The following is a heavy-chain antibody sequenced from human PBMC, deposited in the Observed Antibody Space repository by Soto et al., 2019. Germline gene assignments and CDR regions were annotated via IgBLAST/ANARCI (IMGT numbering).Heavy chain of an antibody. CDR3: AREIPTVLFDL. CDR1: DGSFSGHY. V-gene: IGHV4-34*01. Sequence: SETLYLICAVSDGSFSGHYWSWIRQPQGKGLEWIGEINYNGSTNYNPSLKSRITISVDSSKKYFSLNLTSVTAADTAVYYCAREIPTVLFDLWGQGALVTVSS. J-gene: IGHJ4*02. CDR2: INYNGST. D-gene: IGHD4-17*01.